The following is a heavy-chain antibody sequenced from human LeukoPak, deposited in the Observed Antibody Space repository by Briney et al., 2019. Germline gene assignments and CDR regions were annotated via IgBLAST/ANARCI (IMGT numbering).Heavy chain of an antibody. V-gene: IGHV3-23*01. CDR1: GFTFNNYA. D-gene: IGHD1-26*01. CDR3: AKDVRVGGGGMDV. Sequence: GGSLRPSCAASGFTFNNYAMNWVRQAPGKGLEWVSLVSSNGVNTYYADSVKGRFTISRDNSKNTVSLQMNSLRGEDTAVYYCAKDVRVGGGGMDVWGQGTPVTVSS. J-gene: IGHJ6*02. CDR2: VSSNGVNT.